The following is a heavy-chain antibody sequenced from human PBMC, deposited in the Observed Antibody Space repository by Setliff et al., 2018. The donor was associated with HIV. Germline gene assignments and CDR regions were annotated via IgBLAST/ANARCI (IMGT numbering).Heavy chain of an antibody. Sequence: PSETLSLTCTVSGASISSGDYWWAWIRQSPGKGLEWFGTINHSGVTFYNPSLKSRITVSVDTSKDQFSLKLTSVTAADTALYYCARQRGNNYWAFDSWGQGTQVTVSS. CDR2: INHSGVT. CDR3: ARQRGNNYWAFDS. CDR1: GASISSGDYW. V-gene: IGHV4-39*01. D-gene: IGHD2-15*01. J-gene: IGHJ4*02.